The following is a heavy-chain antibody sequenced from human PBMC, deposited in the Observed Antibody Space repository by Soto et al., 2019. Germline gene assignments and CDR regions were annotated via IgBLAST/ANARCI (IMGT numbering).Heavy chain of an antibody. D-gene: IGHD3-22*01. CDR1: GFTFNNYG. CDR3: AKVLGTSDYYPP. V-gene: IGHV3-30*18. J-gene: IGHJ5*02. Sequence: GGSLRLSCAASGFTFNNYGMHWVRQAPGKGLEWVAVISYDGINKYYADSVKGRFTISRDNSKNTLYLQMNSLRAEDTAVYYCAKVLGTSDYYPPWGQGTLVTVSS. CDR2: ISYDGINK.